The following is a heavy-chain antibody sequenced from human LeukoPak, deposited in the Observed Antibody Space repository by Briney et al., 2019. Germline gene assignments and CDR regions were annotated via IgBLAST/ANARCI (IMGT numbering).Heavy chain of an antibody. Sequence: GGSLRLSCAASGFTFRSHGMHWGRQTPGKGLEWVAFVRYDGSDTYYADSVKGRFTVSRDNSKNTLYLQMNRLRAEDTAVYYCARAPSHSPYNFYYMDVWGKGTTVTVSS. J-gene: IGHJ6*03. D-gene: IGHD6-13*01. CDR2: VRYDGSDT. CDR3: ARAPSHSPYNFYYMDV. V-gene: IGHV3-30*02. CDR1: GFTFRSHG.